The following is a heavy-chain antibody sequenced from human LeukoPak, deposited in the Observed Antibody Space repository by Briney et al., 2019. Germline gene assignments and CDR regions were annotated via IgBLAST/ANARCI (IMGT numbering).Heavy chain of an antibody. V-gene: IGHV3-23*01. Sequence: PGGSLRLSCAASGFTFSNYWMYWVRQVPGKGLEWVSAISGSGGSTYYADSVKGQFTISRDNSKNTLYLQMNSLRAEDTAVYYCAKANFYAVAGTRFDYWGQGTLVTVSS. D-gene: IGHD6-19*01. CDR2: ISGSGGST. J-gene: IGHJ4*02. CDR1: GFTFSNYW. CDR3: AKANFYAVAGTRFDY.